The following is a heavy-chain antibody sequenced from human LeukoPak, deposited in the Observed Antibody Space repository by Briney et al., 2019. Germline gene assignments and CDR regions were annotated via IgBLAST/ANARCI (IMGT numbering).Heavy chain of an antibody. J-gene: IGHJ6*03. CDR3: AREAYSSSWAYYYYYYYMDV. Sequence: PGGSLRLSCAASGFTFSSYSMNWVRQAPGKGLEWVSSISSSSYIYYADSVKGRFTISRDNAKNSLYLQMNSLRAEDTAVYYCAREAYSSSWAYYYYYYYMDVWGKGTTVTISS. V-gene: IGHV3-21*01. CDR2: ISSSSYI. D-gene: IGHD6-13*01. CDR1: GFTFSSYS.